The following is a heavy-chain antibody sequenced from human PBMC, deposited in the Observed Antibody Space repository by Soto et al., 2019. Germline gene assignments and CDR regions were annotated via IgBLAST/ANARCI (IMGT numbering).Heavy chain of an antibody. Sequence: GGSLRLSCAASGLSFSNHGMRWVRQAPGKGLEWVSAISGDGSDTYYADSVKGRFTVSRDNSKSTLYLQMHSLRAEDTALYYCAKRRATSGWSGAAMDSWGLGTLVTVSS. V-gene: IGHV3-23*01. CDR2: ISGDGSDT. CDR3: AKRRATSGWSGAAMDS. CDR1: GLSFSNHG. J-gene: IGHJ4*02. D-gene: IGHD6-19*01.